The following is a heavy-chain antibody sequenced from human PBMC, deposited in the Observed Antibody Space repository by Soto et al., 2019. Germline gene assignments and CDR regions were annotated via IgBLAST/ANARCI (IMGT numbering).Heavy chain of an antibody. CDR1: GGSISSYY. CDR2: IYYSGST. D-gene: IGHD5-18*01. V-gene: IGHV4-59*01. Sequence: QVQLQESGPGLVKPSETLSLTCTVSGGSISSYYWSWIRQPPGKGLEWIGYIYYSGSTNYNPSLKSRVTISVDTSKNQFSLKLSSVTAADTAVYYCARGGIGYSYGYLQSGIGGMDVWGQGTTVTVSS. J-gene: IGHJ6*02. CDR3: ARGGIGYSYGYLQSGIGGMDV.